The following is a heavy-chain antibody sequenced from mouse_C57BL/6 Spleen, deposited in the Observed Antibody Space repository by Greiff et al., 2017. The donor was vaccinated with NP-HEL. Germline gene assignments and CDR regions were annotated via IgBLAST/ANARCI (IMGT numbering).Heavy chain of an antibody. CDR3: AREGIITTAVSPGAMDY. V-gene: IGHV1-55*01. CDR2: IYPGSGST. Sequence: QVQLQQPGAELVKPGASVKMSCKASGYTFTSYWITWVKQRPGQGLEWIGDIYPGSGSTNYNEKFKSKATLTVDTSSSTAYMQLSSLTSEDSAVYYCAREGIITTAVSPGAMDYWGQGTSVTVSS. J-gene: IGHJ4*01. CDR1: GYTFTSYW. D-gene: IGHD1-1*01.